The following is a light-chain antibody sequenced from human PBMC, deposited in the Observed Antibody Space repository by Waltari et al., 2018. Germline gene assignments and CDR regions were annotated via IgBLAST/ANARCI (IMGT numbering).Light chain of an antibody. V-gene: IGKV1-27*01. Sequence: DIRMTQSPSSLSASVGDRVTITCRASQAFNNYLAWYQQKPGKAPKRLMYAASILQSGVPSRFSGSGSGTEFTLTISSLQPEDVATYYCQKYNGAPPLVFGGGTKVEIK. J-gene: IGKJ4*01. CDR3: QKYNGAPPLV. CDR1: QAFNNY. CDR2: AAS.